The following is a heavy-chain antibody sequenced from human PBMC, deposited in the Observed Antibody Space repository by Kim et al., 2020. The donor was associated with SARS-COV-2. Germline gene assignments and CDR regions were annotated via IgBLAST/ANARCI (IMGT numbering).Heavy chain of an antibody. CDR3: ARDPAAYFRFDY. Sequence: GGSLRLSCAASGFTFSSYAMHWVRQAPGKGLEWVAVISYDGSNKYYADSVKGRFTISRDNSKNTLYLQVNSLRAEDTAVYYCARDPAAYFRFDYWGQGTLVTVSS. V-gene: IGHV3-30*04. CDR1: GFTFSSYA. D-gene: IGHD3-9*01. J-gene: IGHJ4*02. CDR2: ISYDGSNK.